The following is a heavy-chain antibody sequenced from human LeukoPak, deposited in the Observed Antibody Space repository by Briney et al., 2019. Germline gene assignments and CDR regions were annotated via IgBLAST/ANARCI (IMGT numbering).Heavy chain of an antibody. CDR1: GGSISSYY. D-gene: IGHD6-13*01. CDR3: ARGGQQLFDY. J-gene: IGHJ4*02. CDR2: IYYSGST. V-gene: IGHV4-59*01. Sequence: SETLSLTCTVSGGSISSYYWSWIRQPPGKGLEWIGYIYYSGSTNYNPSLKSRVTISVDTSKNQFSLKLSSVTAADTAVYYCARGGQQLFDYWGQGTLVTVSS.